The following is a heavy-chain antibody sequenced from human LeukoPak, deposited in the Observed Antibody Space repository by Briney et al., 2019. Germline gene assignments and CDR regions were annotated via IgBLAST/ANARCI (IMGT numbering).Heavy chain of an antibody. J-gene: IGHJ5*02. D-gene: IGHD3-10*01. Sequence: SETLSLIRIVSGGSISSYYWNWIRQPPGKGLEWIGYIYYSGSTNYNPSLKSRVTISVDTSKDQFSLKLTSVTAADTAVYYCARGGLSYWFDPWGQGTLVTVSS. CDR3: ARGGLSYWFDP. CDR2: IYYSGST. V-gene: IGHV4-59*01. CDR1: GGSISSYY.